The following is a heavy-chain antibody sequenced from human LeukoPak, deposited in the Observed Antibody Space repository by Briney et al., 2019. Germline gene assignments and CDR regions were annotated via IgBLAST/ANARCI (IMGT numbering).Heavy chain of an antibody. CDR2: ISSSSSYI. J-gene: IGHJ4*02. CDR1: GFTFSSYS. V-gene: IGHV3-21*01. D-gene: IGHD1-26*01. Sequence: GGSLRLSCAAYGFTFSSYSMNWVRQAPGKGLEWVSSISSSSSYIYYADPVKGRFPSSRHSAKNSLYLQMTSLRTEDTAVYYCARDRIRIVGASRDYWGQGTLVTVSS. CDR3: ARDRIRIVGASRDY.